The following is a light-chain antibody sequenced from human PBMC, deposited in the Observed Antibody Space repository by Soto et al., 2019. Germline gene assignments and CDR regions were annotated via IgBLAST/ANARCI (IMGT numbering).Light chain of an antibody. CDR2: KAS. CDR3: HQYNSYSWT. J-gene: IGKJ1*01. Sequence: DIQMTQSPSTLSASVGDRVTITCRASQSISSWLAWYQQKPGKAPKLLIHKASSLESGVPSRFSGSGSGTEFTLTISSLQPDDFATYYCHQYNSYSWTFGQGTKVEIK. CDR1: QSISSW. V-gene: IGKV1-5*03.